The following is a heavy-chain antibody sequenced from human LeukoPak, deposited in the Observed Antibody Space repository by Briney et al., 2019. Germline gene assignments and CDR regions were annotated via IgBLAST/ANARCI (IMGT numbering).Heavy chain of an antibody. Sequence: GASVKVSCMVSGYTLTELSMHWVRQAPGKGLEWMGSFDPENGETLYAQEFQGRVTLTEDTSADTAYMELISLRSEDTAVYYCTRSAVVLPYYFDYWGQGTLVTVSS. CDR1: GYTLTELS. CDR2: FDPENGET. J-gene: IGHJ4*02. CDR3: TRSAVVLPYYFDY. D-gene: IGHD3-22*01. V-gene: IGHV1-24*01.